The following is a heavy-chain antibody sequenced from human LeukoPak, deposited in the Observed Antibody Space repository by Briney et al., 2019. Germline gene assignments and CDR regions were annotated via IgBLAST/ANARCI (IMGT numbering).Heavy chain of an antibody. V-gene: IGHV3-48*03. CDR2: ISSSGSII. CDR3: ARALMG. Sequence: GGSLRLSCAASGFTFSSYEMNWVRQAPGEGLEWVSHISSSGSIIFYADSVKGRFTISRDNAKNSLYLQMNSLRAEDTAVYYCARALMGWGQGTLVTVSS. CDR1: GFTFSSYE. J-gene: IGHJ4*02.